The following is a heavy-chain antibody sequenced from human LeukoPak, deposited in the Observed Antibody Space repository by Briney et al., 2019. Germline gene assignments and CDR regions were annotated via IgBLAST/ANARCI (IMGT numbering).Heavy chain of an antibody. Sequence: ASVKVSCKASGYTFTSYGISWVRQAPGQGLEWMGWISAYNGNTNYAQKLQGRVTMTTDTSTSTAYMELRSLRSDDQAEYYCSGDNLSSGRILFDIWGQGTMVTVSS. V-gene: IGHV1-18*01. CDR1: GYTFTSYG. CDR2: ISAYNGNT. CDR3: SGDNLSSGRILFDI. J-gene: IGHJ3*02. D-gene: IGHD6-19*01.